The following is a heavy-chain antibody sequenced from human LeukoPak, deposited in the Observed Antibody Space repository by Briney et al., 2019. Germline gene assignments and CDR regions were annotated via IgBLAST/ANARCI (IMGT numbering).Heavy chain of an antibody. CDR2: IYYSGST. CDR3: ARHMGRLDY. D-gene: IGHD1-1*01. CDR1: GGSTSSYY. J-gene: IGHJ4*02. Sequence: SETLSLTCTVSGGSTSSYYWSWIRQPPGKGLEWIGYIYYSGSTNYNPSLKSRVTISVDTSKNQFSLKLSSVTAAGTAVYYCARHMGRLDYWGQGTLVTVSS. V-gene: IGHV4-59*08.